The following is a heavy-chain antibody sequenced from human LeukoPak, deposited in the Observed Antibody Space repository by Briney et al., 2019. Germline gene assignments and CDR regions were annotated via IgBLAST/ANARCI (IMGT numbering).Heavy chain of an antibody. D-gene: IGHD3-10*01. V-gene: IGHV3-15*01. J-gene: IGHJ4*02. CDR1: GVTCSNAW. CDR3: TTDLGLTMIRGVIVY. CDR2: IKSKGDGETT. Sequence: GGSRRLACAASGVTCSNAWMTWVRQAPGKELELVGRIKSKGDGETTDYAAPVKGRFSMSRDDSKATMYLQMYSLEAEDTAVYYCTTDLGLTMIRGVIVYWGQGALVTVSS.